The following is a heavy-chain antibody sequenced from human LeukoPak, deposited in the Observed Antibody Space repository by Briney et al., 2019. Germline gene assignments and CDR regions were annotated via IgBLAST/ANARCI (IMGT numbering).Heavy chain of an antibody. D-gene: IGHD3-22*01. Sequence: ASVKVSCKASGYTFTGYYMHWVRQAPGQGLEWMGWINPNSGGTNYAQKFQGRVTMTRDTSISTAYMELSRLRSDDTAVYYCASDPNQSDYYDSSGPLDYWGQGTLVTVSS. CDR2: INPNSGGT. J-gene: IGHJ4*02. V-gene: IGHV1-2*02. CDR1: GYTFTGYY. CDR3: ASDPNQSDYYDSSGPLDY.